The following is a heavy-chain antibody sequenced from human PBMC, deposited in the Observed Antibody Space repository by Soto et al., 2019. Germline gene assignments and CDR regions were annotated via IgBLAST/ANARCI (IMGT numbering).Heavy chain of an antibody. CDR2: ISYDGSNK. CDR1: GFTFSSYG. Sequence: QVQLVESGGGVVQPGRSLRLSCAASGFTFSSYGMHWVRQAPGKGLEWVAVISYDGSNKYYADSVKGRFTISRYNSNNTLYLQMNSLRAEDTAVYYCEKDTLGGQQLVLGYWGQGTLVTVSS. CDR3: EKDTLGGQQLVLGY. J-gene: IGHJ4*02. V-gene: IGHV3-30*18. D-gene: IGHD6-13*01.